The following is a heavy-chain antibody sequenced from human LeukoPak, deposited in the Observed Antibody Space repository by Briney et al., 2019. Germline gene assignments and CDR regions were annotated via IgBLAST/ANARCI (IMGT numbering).Heavy chain of an antibody. Sequence: SQTLSLTCTVSGGSISSGGYYWSWIRQHPGKGLEWIGYIYYSGSTYYNPSLKSRVTISVDTSKNQFSLKLSSVTAADTAVYYCAREGCYGSGSYWYYFDYWGQGTLVTVSS. CDR1: GGSISSGGYY. CDR3: AREGCYGSGSYWYYFDY. D-gene: IGHD3-10*01. V-gene: IGHV4-31*03. CDR2: IYYSGST. J-gene: IGHJ4*02.